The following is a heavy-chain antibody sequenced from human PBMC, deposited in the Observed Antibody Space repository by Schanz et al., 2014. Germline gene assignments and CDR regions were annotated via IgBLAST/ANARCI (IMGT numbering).Heavy chain of an antibody. CDR1: GYTFNSYA. Sequence: QVQLVQSGAEVKKPGASVKVSCKTSGYTFNSYALHWVRQAPGQGLEWMGPISPSSGGTNYAQNFQGRVTITTDTSINTVYMELSTLTSDDTAVYYCAREYVSRTKLFDPWGQGTLVTVSS. V-gene: IGHV1-2*06. D-gene: IGHD3-16*01. J-gene: IGHJ5*02. CDR2: ISPSSGGT. CDR3: AREYVSRTKLFDP.